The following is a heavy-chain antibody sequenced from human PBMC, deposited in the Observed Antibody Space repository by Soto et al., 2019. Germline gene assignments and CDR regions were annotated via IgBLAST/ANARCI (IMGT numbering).Heavy chain of an antibody. CDR3: ARWDSGTYGFFDY. CDR2: IYYSGST. D-gene: IGHD1-26*01. CDR1: GGSISSYY. Sequence: NPSETLSLTCTVSGGSISSYYWSWIRQPPGKGLEWIGYIYYSGSTNYNPSLKSRVTISVDTSKNQFSLKLSSVTAADTAVYYCARWDSGTYGFFDYWCQGTLVTVSS. V-gene: IGHV4-59*08. J-gene: IGHJ4*02.